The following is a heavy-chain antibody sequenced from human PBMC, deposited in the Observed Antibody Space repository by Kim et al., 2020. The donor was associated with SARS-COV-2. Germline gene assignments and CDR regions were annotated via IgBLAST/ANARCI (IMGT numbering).Heavy chain of an antibody. CDR3: ARERDYILDY. Sequence: TANYAQKFQGRVTITADESTSTAYMELSSLRSEDTAVYYCARERDYILDYWGQGTLVTVSS. D-gene: IGHD4-4*01. CDR2: TA. J-gene: IGHJ4*02. V-gene: IGHV1-69*01.